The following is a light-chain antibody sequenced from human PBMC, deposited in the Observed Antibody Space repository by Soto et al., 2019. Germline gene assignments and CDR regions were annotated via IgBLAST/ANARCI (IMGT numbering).Light chain of an antibody. J-gene: IGLJ2*01. CDR1: SSDVGGYNY. CDR3: SLYAGSKTL. CDR2: EVT. Sequence: QSALTQPPSASGSPGQSLTISCTGTSSDVGGYNYVSWYQQHPGKAPKLIIYEVTKRPSGVPDRFSGSKSGNTASLTVSGLQAEDEADYYCSLYAGSKTLFGGGTKLTVL. V-gene: IGLV2-8*01.